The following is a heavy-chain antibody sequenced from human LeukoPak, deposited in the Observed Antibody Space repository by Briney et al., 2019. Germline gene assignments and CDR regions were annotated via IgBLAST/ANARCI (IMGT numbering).Heavy chain of an antibody. D-gene: IGHD2-2*01. J-gene: IGHJ4*02. V-gene: IGHV3-15*01. Sequence: GGSLRLSCAASGFTFTNAWMSWVRQAPGKGLEWVGRIKSKTAGGTTDYSAPVKGRFTISRDDSKNTLYLQMNSLRAEDTAVYYCAKDGYCSSTSCYPAPYWGQGTLVTVSS. CDR3: AKDGYCSSTSCYPAPY. CDR1: GFTFTNAW. CDR2: IKSKTAGGTT.